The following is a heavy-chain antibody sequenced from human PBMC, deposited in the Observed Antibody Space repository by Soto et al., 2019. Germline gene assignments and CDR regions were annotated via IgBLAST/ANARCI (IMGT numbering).Heavy chain of an antibody. Sequence: ASVKVSCKASGYTFTGYYMHWVRQAPGQGLEWMGWINPNSGGTNYAQKFQGRVTMTRDTSISTAHMELSRLRSDDTAVYYCARGIGVVGKKDWFDPWGQGTLVTVSS. V-gene: IGHV1-2*02. CDR2: INPNSGGT. CDR3: ARGIGVVGKKDWFDP. J-gene: IGHJ5*02. D-gene: IGHD2-21*01. CDR1: GYTFTGYY.